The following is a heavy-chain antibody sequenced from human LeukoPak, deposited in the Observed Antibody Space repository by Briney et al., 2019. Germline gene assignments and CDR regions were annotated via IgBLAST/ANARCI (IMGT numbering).Heavy chain of an antibody. CDR3: ATLALGYCTNGVCPPLEEDPT. Sequence: GASVKVSCKASGNTFTTYGISWVRQAPGKGLEWMGGFDPEDGETIYAQKFQGRVTMTEDTSTDTAYMELSSLRSEDTAVYYCATLALGYCTNGVCPPLEEDPTWGQGTMVTVSS. CDR2: FDPEDGET. V-gene: IGHV1-24*01. CDR1: GNTFTTYG. D-gene: IGHD2-8*01. J-gene: IGHJ3*01.